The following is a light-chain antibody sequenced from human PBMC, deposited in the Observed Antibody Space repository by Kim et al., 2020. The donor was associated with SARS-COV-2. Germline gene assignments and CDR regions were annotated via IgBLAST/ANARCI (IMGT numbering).Light chain of an antibody. Sequence: ATLTGAGNSNNVGNQGASWLQQHQGQTPKLISYSDNNRHSGITERLAASRSGNTASLTIAGLQPEEEAVYYWSAWNSGLDSVVFGGGTQLTVL. J-gene: IGLJ2*01. CDR3: SAWNSGLDSVV. V-gene: IGLV10-54*01. CDR2: SDN. CDR1: SNNVGNQG.